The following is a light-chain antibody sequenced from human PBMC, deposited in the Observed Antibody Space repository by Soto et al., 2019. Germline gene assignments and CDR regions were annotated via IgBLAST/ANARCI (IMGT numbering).Light chain of an antibody. CDR2: KAS. CDR1: QSISSW. CDR3: EQYDYYPYT. V-gene: IGKV1-5*03. Sequence: DIQMTQSPSTLSASVGDRVTITCRASQSISSWLAWYQQKSGEAPKILIYKASSLESGVTSRFSGSGSGTDFTLTISSLQPDDFATYYCEQYDYYPYTFGQGTKLEIK. J-gene: IGKJ2*01.